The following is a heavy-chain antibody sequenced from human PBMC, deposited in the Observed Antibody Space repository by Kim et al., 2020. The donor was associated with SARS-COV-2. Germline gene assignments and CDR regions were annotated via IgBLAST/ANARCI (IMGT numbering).Heavy chain of an antibody. D-gene: IGHD5-18*01. CDR3: ASARRDGYNFVAY. Sequence: GGSLRLSCAGSGFTFSNYAISWVRQAPGKGLEWVSVISGSGTRTYYADSVKGRFTISRDNSKNTVFLQMDSLRAEDAAIHYCASARRDGYNFVAYWGQGTLVTVSS. CDR2: ISGSGTRT. J-gene: IGHJ4*02. V-gene: IGHV3-23*01. CDR1: GFTFSNYA.